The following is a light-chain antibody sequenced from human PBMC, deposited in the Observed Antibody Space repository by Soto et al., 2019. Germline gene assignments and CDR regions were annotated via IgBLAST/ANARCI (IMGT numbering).Light chain of an antibody. Sequence: EFVLTQPPAALSLSPGERATLSCRASQSVSSYLAWYQQKPGQAPRLLIYDASNRATGIPARFSGTGSGTDFTLTISSLEPEDFAVYYCQQRSSWPLTFGGGTKVDIK. CDR3: QQRSSWPLT. V-gene: IGKV3-11*01. J-gene: IGKJ4*01. CDR2: DAS. CDR1: QSVSSY.